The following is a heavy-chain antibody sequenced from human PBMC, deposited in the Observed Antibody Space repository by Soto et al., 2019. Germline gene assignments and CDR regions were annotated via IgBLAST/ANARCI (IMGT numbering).Heavy chain of an antibody. CDR3: ARVGDRKLRITMVRGDRPYYMDV. J-gene: IGHJ6*03. Sequence: GGSLRLSCAASGFTFSSYSMNWVRQAPGKGLEWVSSISSSSSYIYYADSVKGRFTISRDNAKNSLYLQMNSLRAEDTAVYYCARVGDRKLRITMVRGDRPYYMDVWGKGTTVTVSS. CDR1: GFTFSSYS. D-gene: IGHD3-10*01. CDR2: ISSSSSYI. V-gene: IGHV3-21*01.